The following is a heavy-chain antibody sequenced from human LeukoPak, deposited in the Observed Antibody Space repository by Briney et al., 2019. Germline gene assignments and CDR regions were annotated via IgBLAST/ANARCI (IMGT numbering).Heavy chain of an antibody. J-gene: IGHJ4*02. CDR1: GYTFTAYY. CDR2: INPNSGGT. Sequence: ASVKVSCKASGYTFTAYYMHWVRQAPGQGLEWMGWINPNSGGTNYAQKFQGRVTMTRDTSISTAYMELSRLGSDDTAVYYCARQLTSSGLDSWGQGTLVTVSS. CDR3: ARQLTSSGLDS. V-gene: IGHV1-2*02. D-gene: IGHD6-19*01.